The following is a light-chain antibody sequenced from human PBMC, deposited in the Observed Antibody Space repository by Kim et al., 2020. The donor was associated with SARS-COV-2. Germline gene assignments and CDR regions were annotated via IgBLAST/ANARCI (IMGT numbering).Light chain of an antibody. CDR3: SSYTTGTTLV. CDR1: SSDVGGSNY. V-gene: IGLV2-14*03. CDR2: EVS. J-gene: IGLJ1*01. Sequence: QAITISSTGTSSDVGGSNYVSWYQQHPGKAPKLMIFEVSNRPTGVCDRFSGSKSGNTASLTISGLQAEDEADYHCSSYTTGTTLVFGTGTKVTVL.